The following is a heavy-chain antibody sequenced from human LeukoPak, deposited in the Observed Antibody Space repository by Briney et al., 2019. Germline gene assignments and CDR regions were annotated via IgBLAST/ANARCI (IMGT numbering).Heavy chain of an antibody. CDR3: ARFRGLERDSDY. J-gene: IGHJ4*02. D-gene: IGHD1-1*01. CDR1: GYSFTTYW. CDR2: IYPGDSDT. Sequence: GESLKISCKVSGYSFTTYWIAWVRQMPGKGLEWMGIIYPGDSDTRYNPSFQGQVTISADKSISTAYLQWSSLKASDTAMYYCARFRGLERDSDYWGQGTLVTVSS. V-gene: IGHV5-51*01.